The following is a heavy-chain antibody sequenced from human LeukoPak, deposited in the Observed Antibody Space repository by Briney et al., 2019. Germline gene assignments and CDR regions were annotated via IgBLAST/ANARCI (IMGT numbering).Heavy chain of an antibody. CDR3: ARGGSSWYYFDY. Sequence: GGSLRLSCAASGFTFSSYAVSWVRQAPGKGLECVSLISGSGGSTYYADSVKGRFTISRDNSKNTLYLQMNSLRAEDTAVYYCARGGSSWYYFDYWGQGTLVTVSS. CDR1: GFTFSSYA. CDR2: ISGSGGST. D-gene: IGHD6-13*01. V-gene: IGHV3-23*01. J-gene: IGHJ4*02.